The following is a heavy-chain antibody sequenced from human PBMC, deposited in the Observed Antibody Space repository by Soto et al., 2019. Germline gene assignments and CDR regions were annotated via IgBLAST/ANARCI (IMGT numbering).Heavy chain of an antibody. CDR1: GGSISCGGYS. V-gene: IGHV4-30-2*01. J-gene: IGHJ4*02. CDR2: IYDSGST. CDR3: ATAGAMGAVAADY. Sequence: QLQLQESGSGLVKPSQTLSLTCAVSGGSISCGGYSWSWIRQPPGKGMEWIGYIYDSGSTYYNPSRKSRVTIAVDRSKNQFSLKLSSVTAADTAVYYCATAGAMGAVAADYWGQGTLVTVSS. D-gene: IGHD6-19*01.